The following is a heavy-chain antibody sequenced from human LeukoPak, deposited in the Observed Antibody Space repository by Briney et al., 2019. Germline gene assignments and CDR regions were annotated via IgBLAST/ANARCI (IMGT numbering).Heavy chain of an antibody. V-gene: IGHV4-39*01. J-gene: IGHJ6*02. Sequence: PSETLSLTCTVSGGSISSSSYYWGWIRQPPGKGLEGIGSIYYSGSTYYTLSLKSRVTIYVDTSLNQFSLKLSSVTAADTAVYYCARHDYYGSGSSHNNYYYYGMDVWGRGTTVTVS. CDR1: GGSISSSSYY. CDR3: ARHDYYGSGSSHNNYYYYGMDV. CDR2: IYYSGST. D-gene: IGHD3-10*01.